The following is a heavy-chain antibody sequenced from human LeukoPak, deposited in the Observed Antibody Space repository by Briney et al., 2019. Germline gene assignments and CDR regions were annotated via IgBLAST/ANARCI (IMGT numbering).Heavy chain of an antibody. J-gene: IGHJ4*02. CDR1: GYTLTELS. CDR2: FDPEDGET. V-gene: IGHV1-24*01. D-gene: IGHD6-13*01. CDR3: ATGRSSWYGREYYFDY. Sequence: ASVKVSFKVSGYTLTELSMHWVRPAPGKGLEWMGGFDPEDGETIYAQKFQGRVTMTEDTSTDTAHMELSSLRSEDTAVYYCATGRSSWYGREYYFDYWGQGTLVTVSS.